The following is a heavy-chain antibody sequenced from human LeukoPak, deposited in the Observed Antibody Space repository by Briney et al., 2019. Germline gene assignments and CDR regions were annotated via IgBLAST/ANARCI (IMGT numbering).Heavy chain of an antibody. J-gene: IGHJ4*02. V-gene: IGHV4-34*01. CDR3: ARVPAFIAARLNFDY. D-gene: IGHD6-6*01. Sequence: SETLSLTCAVYGGSFSDYYWSWIRQPPGKGLEWIGEINHSGSTNYNPSLKSRVTISVDTSKNQFSLKLSSVTAADTAVYYCARVPAFIAARLNFDYWGQGTLVTVSS. CDR2: INHSGST. CDR1: GGSFSDYY.